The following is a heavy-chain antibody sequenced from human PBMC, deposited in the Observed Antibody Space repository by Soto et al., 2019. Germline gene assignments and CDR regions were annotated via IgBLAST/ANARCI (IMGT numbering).Heavy chain of an antibody. CDR2: IIPIFGTA. Sequence: SVKVSCKASGGTFSSYAISWVRQAPGQGLEWMGGIIPIFGTANYAQKVQGRVTITADESTSTAYMELSSLRSEDTAVYYCARVGIAVAGTYYYYYGLDVWGPGTTVTVSS. D-gene: IGHD6-19*01. J-gene: IGHJ6*02. CDR3: ARVGIAVAGTYYYYYGLDV. V-gene: IGHV1-69*13. CDR1: GGTFSSYA.